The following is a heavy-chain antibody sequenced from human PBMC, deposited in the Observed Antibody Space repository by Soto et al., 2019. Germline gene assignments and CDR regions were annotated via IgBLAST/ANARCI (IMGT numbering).Heavy chain of an antibody. CDR3: ATDPYLYSGYRDAFDI. V-gene: IGHV1-24*01. J-gene: IGHJ3*02. D-gene: IGHD5-12*01. CDR2: FDPEDGET. CDR1: GYTLTELS. Sequence: ASVKVSCKVSGYTLTELSMHWVRQAPGKGLEWMGGFDPEDGETIYAQKFQGRVTMTEDTSTDTAYMELSSLRSEDTAVYYCATDPYLYSGYRDAFDIWGQGTMVTVS.